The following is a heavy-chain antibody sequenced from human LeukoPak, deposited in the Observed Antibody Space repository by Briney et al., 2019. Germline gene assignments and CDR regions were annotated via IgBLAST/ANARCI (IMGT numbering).Heavy chain of an antibody. D-gene: IGHD2-8*01. J-gene: IGHJ6*03. CDR1: GGSFSGYY. Sequence: SETLSLTCAVDGGSFSGYYWSWFRQPPGRGLEWIGEINHSGSTNYNPSLKSRVTISVDTSKNQFSLKLSSVTAADTAVYYCARGRDCTNGVCFLDYYYYYMDVWGKGTTVTVSS. V-gene: IGHV4-34*01. CDR3: ARGRDCTNGVCFLDYYYYYMDV. CDR2: INHSGST.